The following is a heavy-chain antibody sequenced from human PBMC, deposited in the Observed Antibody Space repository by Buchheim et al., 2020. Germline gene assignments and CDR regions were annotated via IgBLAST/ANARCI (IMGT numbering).Heavy chain of an antibody. V-gene: IGHV3-11*06. CDR3: ARELGYCSSTSCSARGYYYYGMDV. CDR2: ISSSSSYT. D-gene: IGHD2-2*01. Sequence: QVQLVESGGGLVKPGGSLRLSCAASGFTFSDYYMSWIRQAPGKGLEWVSYISSSSSYTNYADSVKGRFTISRDNAKNSLYPQMNSLRAEDTAVYYCARELGYCSSTSCSARGYYYYGMDVGGQGTT. CDR1: GFTFSDYY. J-gene: IGHJ6*02.